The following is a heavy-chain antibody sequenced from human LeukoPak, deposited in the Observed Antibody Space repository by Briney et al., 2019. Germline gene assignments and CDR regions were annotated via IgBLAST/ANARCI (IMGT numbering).Heavy chain of an antibody. J-gene: IGHJ4*02. CDR1: GGSISNYC. Sequence: SETLSLTCTVSGGSISNYCWSWIRQSAGKGLEWIGRIYITGSTNYNPSLKSRVSMSLDTSKNQLSLKLSSVTAADTAVYYCAREWVAVAAVDYWGQGTLVTVSS. CDR2: IYITGST. CDR3: AREWVAVAAVDY. D-gene: IGHD6-19*01. V-gene: IGHV4-4*07.